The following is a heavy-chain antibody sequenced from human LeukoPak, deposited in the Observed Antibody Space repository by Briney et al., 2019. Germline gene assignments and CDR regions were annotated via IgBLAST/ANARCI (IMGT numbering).Heavy chain of an antibody. V-gene: IGHV3-7*01. CDR2: IKHDGSMQ. D-gene: IGHD1-26*01. CDR1: GFTFRSYR. J-gene: IGHJ4*02. CDR3: VREREEWEEQQIFDY. Sequence: GGSLRLSCAASGFTFRSYRMSWVRQAPGKGLEWVAGIKHDGSMQYYVDSAKGRFTISRDNARNSLYLQVNSLRVEDTGVFYCVREREEWEEQQIFDYWGQGTLATVSS.